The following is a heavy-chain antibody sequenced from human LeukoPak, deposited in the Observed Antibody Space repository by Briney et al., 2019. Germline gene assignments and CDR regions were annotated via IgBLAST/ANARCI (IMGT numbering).Heavy chain of an antibody. CDR1: GYXFTSYG. D-gene: IGHD4-17*01. CDR3: ARARAYGDYAIDY. CDR2: ISAYNGNT. Sequence: ASVKVSCKASGYXFTSYGISWVRQAPGQGHEWLGWISAYNGNTNYAQKLQGRVTMTTDTSTSTAYMELRSLRSDDTAVYYCARARAYGDYAIDYWGQGTLVTVSS. V-gene: IGHV1-18*01. J-gene: IGHJ4*02.